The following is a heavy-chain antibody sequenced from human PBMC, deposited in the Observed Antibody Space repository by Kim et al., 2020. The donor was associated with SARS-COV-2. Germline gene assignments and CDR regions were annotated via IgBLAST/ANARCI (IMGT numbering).Heavy chain of an antibody. V-gene: IGHV4-31*02. Sequence: NPALESRVTISVDTTKNQFSLRLSSLTAADTAIYYCARSQSYSFYGMGVWGQGTTVTVSS. CDR3: ARSQSYSFYGMGV. J-gene: IGHJ6*02. D-gene: IGHD2-15*01.